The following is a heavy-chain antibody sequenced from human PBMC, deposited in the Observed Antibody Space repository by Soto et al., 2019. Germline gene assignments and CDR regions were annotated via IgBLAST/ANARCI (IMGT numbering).Heavy chain of an antibody. CDR3: ARDFDSSGYYGPVGAFDI. CDR2: ISSSTTYI. J-gene: IGHJ3*02. CDR1: RFSFSSNT. Sequence: PEGALRRSCLASRFSFSSNTKNWVRQAPGKGLEWVSSISSSTTYIYYADSVKGRFTISRDNAKNSLYLQVNSLRAEDTAVYYCARDFDSSGYYGPVGAFDIWGQGTMVTV. D-gene: IGHD3-22*01. V-gene: IGHV3-21*03.